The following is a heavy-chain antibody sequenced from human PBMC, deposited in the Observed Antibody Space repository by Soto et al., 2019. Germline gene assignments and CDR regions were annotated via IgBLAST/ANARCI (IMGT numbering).Heavy chain of an antibody. V-gene: IGHV1-18*01. CDR1: GYGFTTYG. CDR2: ISAHNGNT. CDR3: ARGRYGEY. Sequence: QVHLVQSGAEVKKPGASVKVSCKGSGYGFTTYGITWVRQAPGQGLEWMAWISAHNGNTNYAQKLQGRVTVTRDTSTSTAYMELRSLRSDDTAVYYCARGRYGEYWGQGALVTVS. J-gene: IGHJ4*02. D-gene: IGHD3-10*01.